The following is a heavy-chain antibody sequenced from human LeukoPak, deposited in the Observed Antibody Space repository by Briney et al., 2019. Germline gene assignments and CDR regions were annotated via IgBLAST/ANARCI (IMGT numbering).Heavy chain of an antibody. CDR2: INHSGST. Sequence: SETLSLTCAVYGGSFSGYYWSWIRQPPGKGLEWIGEINHSGSTIYNPSLKSRVTISVDTSKNQFSLKLSSVTAADTAVYYCARGLREYSSSKYYYYYYMDVWGKGTTVTVSS. V-gene: IGHV4-34*01. CDR1: GGSFSGYY. D-gene: IGHD6-6*01. J-gene: IGHJ6*03. CDR3: ARGLREYSSSKYYYYYYMDV.